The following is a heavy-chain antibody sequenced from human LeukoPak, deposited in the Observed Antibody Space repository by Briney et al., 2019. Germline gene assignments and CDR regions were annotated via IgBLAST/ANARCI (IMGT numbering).Heavy chain of an antibody. CDR1: GYTFTGYY. D-gene: IGHD3-16*01. CDR3: ARPYLRRRLYFDY. J-gene: IGHJ4*02. CDR2: INPNSGGT. V-gene: IGHV1-2*02. Sequence: ASVKVSCKASGYTFTGYYMHWVRQAPGQGLEWMGWINPNSGGTNYAQKFQGRVTMTRDTSISTAYMELSRLRFDDTAVYYCARPYLRRRLYFDYWGQGTLVTVSS.